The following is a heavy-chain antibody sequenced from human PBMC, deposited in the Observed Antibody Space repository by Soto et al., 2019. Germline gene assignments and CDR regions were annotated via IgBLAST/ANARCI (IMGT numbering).Heavy chain of an antibody. J-gene: IGHJ6*02. D-gene: IGHD2-2*01. CDR2: IIPIPGTA. CDR1: GGTFGSYA. Sequence: QVQLVQSGAEVKKPGSSVKVSCKASGGTFGSYAISWVRQAPGQGLEWMGGIIPIPGTANYAQKFQGRVTIAADESTSKAYTELSSLRSEDTAVYYCARSQGSSTSLEIYYYYYYGMDVWGQGTTVTVSS. V-gene: IGHV1-69*01. CDR3: ARSQGSSTSLEIYYYYYYGMDV.